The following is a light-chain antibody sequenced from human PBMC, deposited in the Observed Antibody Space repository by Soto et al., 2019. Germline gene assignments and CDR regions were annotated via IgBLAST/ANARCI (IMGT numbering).Light chain of an antibody. Sequence: QSALTQPASVSGSPGQSITISCTGTSSDVGGYNFVSWYQQHPGKAPKLMIYDVTNWPSGVSNRFSASKSGNTASLTISGLQAEDEADYYCNSYTSSSTPVVFGGGTKVTVL. V-gene: IGLV2-14*01. CDR2: DVT. J-gene: IGLJ2*01. CDR1: SSDVGGYNF. CDR3: NSYTSSSTPVV.